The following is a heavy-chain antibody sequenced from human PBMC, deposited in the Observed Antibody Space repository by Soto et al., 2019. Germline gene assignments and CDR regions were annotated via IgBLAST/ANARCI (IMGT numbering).Heavy chain of an antibody. CDR2: INPSGGST. Sequence: QVQLVQSGAEVKKPGASVKVSCKASGYTFTSYYMHWVRQAPGQGLEWMGIINPSGGSTTYAPKFPGSLTMPTLTSTTTVSMELRSLSSSATPLSYCARVGGYSYGAVAYWGQGTLVTVSS. D-gene: IGHD5-18*01. J-gene: IGHJ4*02. V-gene: IGHV1-46*01. CDR3: ARVGGYSYGAVAY. CDR1: GYTFTSYY.